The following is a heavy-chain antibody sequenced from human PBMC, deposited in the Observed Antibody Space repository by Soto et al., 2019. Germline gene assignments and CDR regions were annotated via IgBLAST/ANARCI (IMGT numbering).Heavy chain of an antibody. D-gene: IGHD3-3*01. CDR3: TPTHPVLYYDFWSGIMPRDNWFDP. CDR1: GFTFSNAW. V-gene: IGHV3-15*01. CDR2: IKSKTDGGTT. J-gene: IGHJ5*02. Sequence: GGSLRLSCAASGFTFSNAWMSWVRQAPGKGLEWVGRIKSKTDGGTTDYAAPVKGRFTISRDDSKNTLYLQMNSLKTEDTAVYYCTPTHPVLYYDFWSGIMPRDNWFDPWGQGTLVTVSS.